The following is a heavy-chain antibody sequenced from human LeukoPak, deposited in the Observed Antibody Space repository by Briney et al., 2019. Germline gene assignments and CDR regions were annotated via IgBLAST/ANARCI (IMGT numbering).Heavy chain of an antibody. CDR3: ARAAPATATLDY. CDR1: VGTFSSYA. V-gene: IGHV1-69*04. Sequence: SVTVSYKASVGTFSSYAISWVRQAPGPGLEWMGRIIPILGIANYAQKFQGRVTITADKSTSTAYMELSSLRSEDTAVYYCARAAPATATLDYWGQGTLVTVSS. J-gene: IGHJ4*02. CDR2: IIPILGIA. D-gene: IGHD2-15*01.